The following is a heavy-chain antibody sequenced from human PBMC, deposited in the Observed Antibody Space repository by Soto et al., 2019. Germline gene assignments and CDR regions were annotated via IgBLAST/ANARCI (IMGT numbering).Heavy chain of an antibody. Sequence: RGSLRLSCAASGFIFSSYWMSWVRQAPGKGLEWVANIKQDGSEKYYVDSVKGRFTISRDNAKNSLYLQMNSLRAEDTAVYYCARDSAGQQLVPYFDYWGQGTPVTVSS. J-gene: IGHJ4*02. D-gene: IGHD6-13*01. CDR1: GFIFSSYW. CDR3: ARDSAGQQLVPYFDY. CDR2: IKQDGSEK. V-gene: IGHV3-7*05.